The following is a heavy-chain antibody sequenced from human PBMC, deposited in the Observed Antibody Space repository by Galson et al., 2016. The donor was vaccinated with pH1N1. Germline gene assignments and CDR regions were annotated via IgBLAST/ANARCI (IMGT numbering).Heavy chain of an antibody. J-gene: IGHJ4*02. Sequence: SLRLSCAVSGFTFSSYGMCWLRQAPGKGLEWLAAISGGGSSTYHADSVKGRFTISRDNSKNTLYLQMSSLTAEDTAVYYCARDALDYYDSSGYYFDYWGQGTLVTVSS. V-gene: IGHV3-23*01. CDR3: ARDALDYYDSSGYYFDY. CDR1: GFTFSSYG. CDR2: ISGGGSST. D-gene: IGHD3-22*01.